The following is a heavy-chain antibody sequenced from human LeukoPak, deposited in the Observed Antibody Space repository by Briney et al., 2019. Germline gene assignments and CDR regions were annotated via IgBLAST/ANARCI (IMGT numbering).Heavy chain of an antibody. D-gene: IGHD1-26*01. Sequence: ASVKVSCKASGGTFSSYAISWVRQAPGQGLEWMGRIIPILGIANYAQKSQGRVTITADKSTSTAYMELSSLRSEDTAVYYCARGSVGIVGATTFDYWGQGTLVTVSS. J-gene: IGHJ4*02. CDR1: GGTFSSYA. V-gene: IGHV1-69*04. CDR2: IIPILGIA. CDR3: ARGSVGIVGATTFDY.